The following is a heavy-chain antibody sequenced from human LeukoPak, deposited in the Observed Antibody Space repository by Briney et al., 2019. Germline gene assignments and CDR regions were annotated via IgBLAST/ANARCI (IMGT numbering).Heavy chain of an antibody. J-gene: IGHJ4*02. Sequence: SETLSLTCTVSGGTISSGSYYWIWIRQPAGKGLEWIGRIYTSGSTNYNPSLKSRVTISVDTSKNQFSLKLSSVTAADTAVYYCARVYCSGGSCSFDYWGQGTLVTVSS. CDR1: GGTISSGSYY. V-gene: IGHV4-61*02. CDR3: ARVYCSGGSCSFDY. CDR2: IYTSGST. D-gene: IGHD2-15*01.